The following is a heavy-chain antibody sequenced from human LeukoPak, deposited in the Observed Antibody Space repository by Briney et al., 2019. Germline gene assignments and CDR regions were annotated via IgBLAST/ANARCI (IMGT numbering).Heavy chain of an antibody. CDR3: ARGGGHLDC. CDR2: IKQDGGDK. V-gene: IGHV3-7*03. J-gene: IGHJ4*02. Sequence: GGSLRLSCAASGFSFSSYWMSWVRQAPGKGLEWVANIKQDGGDKYYLTSVRGRFTISRDNAKNSLFLQMNSLRVEDTAVYYCARGGGHLDCWGQGTLVTVSS. CDR1: GFSFSSYW. D-gene: IGHD4-23*01.